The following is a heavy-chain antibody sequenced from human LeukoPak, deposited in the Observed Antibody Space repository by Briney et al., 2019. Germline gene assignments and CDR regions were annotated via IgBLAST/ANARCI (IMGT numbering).Heavy chain of an antibody. J-gene: IGHJ4*02. CDR1: GGSFSGYY. CDR2: INHSGST. D-gene: IGHD2-21*02. Sequence: PSETLSLTCAVYGGSFSGYYWSWIRQPPGKGLEWIGEINHSGSTNYNPSLKSRVTISVDTSKNQFSLKLSSVTAADTTVYYRARGVTRYYFDYWGQGTLVTVSS. CDR3: ARGVTRYYFDY. V-gene: IGHV4-34*01.